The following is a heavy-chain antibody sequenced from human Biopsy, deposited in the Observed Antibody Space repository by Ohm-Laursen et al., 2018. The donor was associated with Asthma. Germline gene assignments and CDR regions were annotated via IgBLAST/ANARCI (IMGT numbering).Heavy chain of an antibody. J-gene: IGHJ6*02. CDR1: GFTFDNYT. V-gene: IGHV3-30*04. D-gene: IGHD2-21*02. CDR2: ISYDGRNT. CDR3: ARGGLHYYEYYGMDV. Sequence: SSLRLSCAASGFTFDNYTMRWVRQAPGKGLEWVTIISYDGRNTYYADSVEGRFTISRDNSKNTLFLQMSSLRPEDTAVYYCARGGLHYYEYYGMDVWGQGTTVTVSS.